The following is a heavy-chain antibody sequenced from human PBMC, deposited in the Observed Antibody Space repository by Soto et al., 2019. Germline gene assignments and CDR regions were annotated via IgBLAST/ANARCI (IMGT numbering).Heavy chain of an antibody. J-gene: IGHJ4*02. D-gene: IGHD6-6*01. CDR1: GYTFTGYY. V-gene: IGHV1-2*04. Sequence: GASVKVSCKASGYTFTGYYMHWVRQAPGQGLEWMGWINPNSGGTNYAQKFQGWVTMTRDTSISTAYMELSRLRSDDTAVYYCARVGYSSSSTFDYWGQGTLVTVSS. CDR3: ARVGYSSSSTFDY. CDR2: INPNSGGT.